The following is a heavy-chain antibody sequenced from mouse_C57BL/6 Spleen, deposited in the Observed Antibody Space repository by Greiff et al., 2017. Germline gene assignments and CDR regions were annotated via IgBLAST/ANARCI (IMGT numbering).Heavy chain of an antibody. J-gene: IGHJ3*01. CDR2: IDPENGDT. V-gene: IGHV14-4*01. CDR3: TTITTVVARAY. D-gene: IGHD1-1*01. Sequence: EVQLQQSGAELVRPGASVKLSCTASGFNIKDDYMHWVKQRPEQGLEWIGWIDPENGDTEYASKFQGKATITADTSSSTAYLQISSLTSEDTAVYYCTTITTVVARAYWGQGTLVTVSA. CDR1: GFNIKDDY.